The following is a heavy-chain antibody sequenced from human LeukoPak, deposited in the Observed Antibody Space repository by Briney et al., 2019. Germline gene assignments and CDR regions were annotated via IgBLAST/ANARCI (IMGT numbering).Heavy chain of an antibody. CDR3: ARVDIVATIGGGDFDY. V-gene: IGHV1-46*01. D-gene: IGHD5-12*01. Sequence: GASVKVSCKASGYTFTSYYMHWVRQAPGQGLEWMGIINPSGGSTSYAQKFQGRVTMTRDTSTSTVYMELSSLGSEDTAVYYCARVDIVATIGGGDFDYWGQGTLVTVSS. J-gene: IGHJ4*02. CDR1: GYTFTSYY. CDR2: INPSGGST.